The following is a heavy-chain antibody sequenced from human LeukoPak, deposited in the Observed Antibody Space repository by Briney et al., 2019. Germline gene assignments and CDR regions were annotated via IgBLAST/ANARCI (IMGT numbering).Heavy chain of an antibody. CDR2: INPNSGGT. CDR1: GYTFTGYY. J-gene: IGHJ4*02. V-gene: IGHV1-2*02. CDR3: ARCSDILTGSNPFDY. D-gene: IGHD3-9*01. Sequence: ASVKVSCKASGYTFTGYYMHWVRQAPGQGLEWMGWINPNSGGTNYAQKFQGRVTMTRDTSISTAYMELSRLRSDDTAVYYCARCSDILTGSNPFDYWGQGTLVTVSS.